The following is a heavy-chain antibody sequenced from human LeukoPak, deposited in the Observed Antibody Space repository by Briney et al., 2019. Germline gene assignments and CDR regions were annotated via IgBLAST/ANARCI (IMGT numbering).Heavy chain of an antibody. Sequence: GGSLILSWAASGFTFSSYAMDLVRQAPGKGLEWVSRISGSGGSTYYADSVKGRFTISRDNSKNTLYLQMNSLRAEDTAVYYCATPARTDYADYWGKGTLVTVSS. D-gene: IGHD1-14*01. CDR1: GFTFSSYA. CDR2: ISGSGGST. J-gene: IGHJ4*02. CDR3: ATPARTDYADY. V-gene: IGHV3-23*01.